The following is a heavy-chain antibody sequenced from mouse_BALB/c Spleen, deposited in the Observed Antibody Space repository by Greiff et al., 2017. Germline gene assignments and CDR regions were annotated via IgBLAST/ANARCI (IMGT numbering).Heavy chain of an antibody. CDR1: GFTFSSFG. CDR2: ISSGSSTI. J-gene: IGHJ3*01. D-gene: IGHD2-3*01. Sequence: EVQVVESGGGLVQPGGSRKLSCAASGFTFSSFGMHWVRQAPEKGLEWVAYISSGSSTIYYADTVKGRFTISRDNPKNTLFLQMTSLRSEDTAMYYCARSDGYYGFFAYWGQGTLVTVS. CDR3: ARSDGYYGFFAY. V-gene: IGHV5-17*02.